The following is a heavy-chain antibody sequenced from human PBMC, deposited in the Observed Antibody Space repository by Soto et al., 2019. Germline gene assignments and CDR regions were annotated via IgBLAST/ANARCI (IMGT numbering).Heavy chain of an antibody. CDR3: AKDDGHSYGGFYY. CDR2: ISASGGFT. D-gene: IGHD5-18*01. J-gene: IGHJ4*02. V-gene: IGHV3-23*01. CDR1: GFSFTTYA. Sequence: GGSLRLSCAASGFSFTTYAMSWVRQAPGKGVEWVSSISASGGFTYFGDSVKGRFTISRDSSKNTLYLQMNSLRAEDTAVYYCAKDDGHSYGGFYYWGQGTLVTISS.